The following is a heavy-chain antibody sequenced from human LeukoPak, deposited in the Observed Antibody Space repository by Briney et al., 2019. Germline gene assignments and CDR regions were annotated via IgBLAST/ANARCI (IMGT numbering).Heavy chain of an antibody. CDR2: IKQDGSEK. J-gene: IGHJ3*02. CDR1: GFTFSSYW. V-gene: IGHV3-7*01. Sequence: GGSLRLSCAASGFTFSSYWMSWVRQAPGKGLEWVANIKQDGSEKYYVDSVKGRFTISRDNAKNSLYLQMNSLRAEDTAVYYCARDRCSSTSCYTPDAFDIWCQGTMVTVSS. CDR3: ARDRCSSTSCYTPDAFDI. D-gene: IGHD2-2*02.